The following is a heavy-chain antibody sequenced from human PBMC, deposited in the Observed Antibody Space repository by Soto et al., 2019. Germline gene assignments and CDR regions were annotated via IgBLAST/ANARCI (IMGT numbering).Heavy chain of an antibody. J-gene: IGHJ6*02. D-gene: IGHD3-16*01. CDR3: ARGETYLGV. CDR1: RDTFNKYA. Sequence: QVQLVQSGAEVKKPVSSVKVSCKTSRDTFNKYAFNWVRQAPGQRLEWMGWIIPIFSSRNYAEKFQGRVTITADDSTSTAYMELRSLRFEDTAVYYCARGETYLGVWGQGTTVTVSS. V-gene: IGHV1-69*01. CDR2: IIPIFSSR.